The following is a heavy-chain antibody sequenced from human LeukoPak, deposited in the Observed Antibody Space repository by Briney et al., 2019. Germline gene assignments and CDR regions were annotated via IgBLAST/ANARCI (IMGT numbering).Heavy chain of an antibody. CDR3: AREGEPDAFDI. CDR1: GFTFSSYG. Sequence: PGGSLRLSCAASGFTFSSYGMHWVRQAPGKGLEWVAVISYDGSNKYYADSVKGRFTISRDNAKNTLYLQMNSLRAEDTAVYYCAREGEPDAFDIWGQGTMVTVSS. V-gene: IGHV3-30*03. CDR2: ISYDGSNK. J-gene: IGHJ3*02.